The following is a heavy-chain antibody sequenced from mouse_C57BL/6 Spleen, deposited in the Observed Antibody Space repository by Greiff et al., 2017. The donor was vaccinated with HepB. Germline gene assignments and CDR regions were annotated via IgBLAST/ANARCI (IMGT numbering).Heavy chain of an antibody. CDR2: ISSGSSTI. D-gene: IGHD1-1*01. CDR1: GFTFSDYG. V-gene: IGHV5-17*01. Sequence: DVMLVESGGGLVKPGGSLKLSCAASGFTFSDYGMHWVRQAPEKGLEWVAYISSGSSTIYYADTVKGRFTISRDNAKNTLFLQMTSLRSEDTAMYYCASSDYYGSSYKAYWGQGTLVTVSA. J-gene: IGHJ3*01. CDR3: ASSDYYGSSYKAY.